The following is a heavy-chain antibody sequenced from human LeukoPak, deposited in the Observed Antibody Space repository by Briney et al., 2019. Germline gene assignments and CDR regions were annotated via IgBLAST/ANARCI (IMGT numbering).Heavy chain of an antibody. CDR3: VPRKEWSCYMDV. Sequence: GGSLRLSCAVSGFTSSSYAMSWVRQAPGKGLEWVSDISGSGGSTYYADSVKGRFTISRDNSKNTLYLQMNSLRAEDTAVYYCVPRKEWSCYMDVWGKGTTVTVSS. CDR2: ISGSGGST. V-gene: IGHV3-23*01. J-gene: IGHJ6*03. CDR1: GFTSSSYA. D-gene: IGHD3-3*01.